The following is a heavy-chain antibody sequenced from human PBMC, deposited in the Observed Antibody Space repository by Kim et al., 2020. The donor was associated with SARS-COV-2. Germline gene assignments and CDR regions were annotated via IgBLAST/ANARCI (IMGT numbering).Heavy chain of an antibody. CDR3: ASWSWSDSYYYLDV. CDR1: GGSFSGYY. J-gene: IGHJ6*03. D-gene: IGHD2-8*02. CDR2: INHSGGT. Sequence: SETLSLTCAVSGGSFSGYYWSWIRQPPGKGLEWIGEINHSGGTNYSPSLKSRVTISGDTSKNQFSLKLSSVTAADTAVYYCASWSWSDSYYYLDVWGRGTTVTVSS. V-gene: IGHV4-34*01.